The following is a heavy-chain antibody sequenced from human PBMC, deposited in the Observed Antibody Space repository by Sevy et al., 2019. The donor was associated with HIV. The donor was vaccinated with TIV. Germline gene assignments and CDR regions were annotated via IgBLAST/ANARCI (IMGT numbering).Heavy chain of an antibody. D-gene: IGHD3-10*01. CDR2: INPNSGGT. J-gene: IGHJ4*02. Sequence: ASVKVSCKASGYTFTGYYIHWVRQAPGQGLEWMGWINPNSGGTNYAQKFQGRVTMTRYTSISTAYMELSRLRSDDTAVYYCARDALLRGGYLDYWGQGTLVTVSS. CDR1: GYTFTGYY. CDR3: ARDALLRGGYLDY. V-gene: IGHV1-2*02.